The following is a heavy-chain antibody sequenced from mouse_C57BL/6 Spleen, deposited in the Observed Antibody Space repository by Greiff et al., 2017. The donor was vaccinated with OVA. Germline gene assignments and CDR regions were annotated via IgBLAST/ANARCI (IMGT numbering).Heavy chain of an antibody. CDR1: GFTFSSYA. J-gene: IGHJ2*01. D-gene: IGHD4-1*01. CDR3: ASSGTDLFDY. Sequence: EVMLVESGGGLVKPGGSLKLSCAASGFTFSSYAMSWVRQTPEKRLEWVATISDGGSYTYYPDNVKGRFTISRDNAKNNLYLQMSHLKSEDTAMYYCASSGTDLFDYWGQGTTLTVSS. V-gene: IGHV5-4*03. CDR2: ISDGGSYT.